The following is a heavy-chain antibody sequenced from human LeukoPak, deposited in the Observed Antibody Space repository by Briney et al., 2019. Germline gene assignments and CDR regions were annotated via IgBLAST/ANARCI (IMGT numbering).Heavy chain of an antibody. CDR1: GYTFTSYG. Sequence: ASVKVSCKASGYTFTSYGISWVRQAPGQGLEWMGWISAYNGNTNYAQKLQGRVTMTTDTSTSTAYMELRSLRSDDTAVYYCATTYNQITYYYDSSGSFDYWGQGTLVTVSS. CDR2: ISAYNGNT. V-gene: IGHV1-18*01. D-gene: IGHD3-22*01. CDR3: ATTYNQITYYYDSSGSFDY. J-gene: IGHJ4*02.